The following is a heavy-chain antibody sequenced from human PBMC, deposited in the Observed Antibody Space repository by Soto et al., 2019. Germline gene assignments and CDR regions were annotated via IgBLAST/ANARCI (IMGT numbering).Heavy chain of an antibody. CDR3: RVEWELLDY. CDR1: GFTFSSYW. Sequence: PVGSLRLSCAASGFTFSSYWMSWVRQAPGKGLEWVANIKQDGSEKYYVDSVKGRFTISRDNAKNSLYLQMNSLRAEDTAVYYCRVEWELLDYWGQGTLVTVSS. J-gene: IGHJ4*02. V-gene: IGHV3-7*03. CDR2: IKQDGSEK. D-gene: IGHD1-26*01.